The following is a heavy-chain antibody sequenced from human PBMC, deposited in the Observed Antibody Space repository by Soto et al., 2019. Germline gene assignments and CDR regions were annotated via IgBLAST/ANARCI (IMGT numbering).Heavy chain of an antibody. CDR1: GFTLDDYA. D-gene: IGHD6-13*01. CDR2: INWNSGSI. V-gene: IGHV3-9*01. J-gene: IGHJ1*01. Sequence: GGSLRLSCAASGFTLDDYAMHWVRQVPGKGLEWVSGINWNSGSIGYADSVKGRFAISRDNAKNSLHLQMNSLRAEDTAFYYCVKDESINWYSGHFRHWGQGTLVTVSS. CDR3: VKDESINWYSGHFRH.